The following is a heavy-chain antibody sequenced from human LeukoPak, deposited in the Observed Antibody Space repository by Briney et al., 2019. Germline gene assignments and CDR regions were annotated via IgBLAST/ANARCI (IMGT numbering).Heavy chain of an antibody. Sequence: PGGSLRPSCAASGFAFSTYSMNWVRQAPGKGLEWVSSITSTSSYIYYADSVKGRFTISRDNAKNSLYLQMNTLRAEDTAVYYCARVAGGSHHFDYWGQGTLVTVSS. V-gene: IGHV3-21*01. J-gene: IGHJ4*02. CDR1: GFAFSTYS. D-gene: IGHD1-26*01. CDR2: ITSTSSYI. CDR3: ARVAGGSHHFDY.